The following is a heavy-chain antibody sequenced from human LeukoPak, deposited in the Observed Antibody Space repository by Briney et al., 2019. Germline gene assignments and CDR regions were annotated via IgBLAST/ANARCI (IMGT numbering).Heavy chain of an antibody. CDR2: IYYSGST. CDR1: GGSISSSSYY. J-gene: IGHJ6*02. D-gene: IGHD2-8*02. V-gene: IGHV4-39*07. Sequence: PSETLSLTCTVSGGSISSSSYYWGWIRQPPGKGLEWIGSIYYSGSTYYNPSLKSRVTISVDTSKNQFSLKLSSVTAADTAVYYCARAENLWSDAAGLGYYYYGMDVWGQGTTVTVSS. CDR3: ARAENLWSDAAGLGYYYYGMDV.